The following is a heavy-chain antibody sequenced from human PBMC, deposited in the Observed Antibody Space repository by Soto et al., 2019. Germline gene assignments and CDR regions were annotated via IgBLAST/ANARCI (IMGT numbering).Heavy chain of an antibody. CDR3: ARDNGYLDY. D-gene: IGHD6-25*01. CDR1: RFTFSSYW. J-gene: IGHJ4*02. Sequence: EVQLVESGGGLVQPGGSLRLSCAASRFTFSSYWMSWVRQAPGKGLEWVANINQDGSEKFYVDSVKGRFTISRDNAKHSLYLQMNSLRAEDTAVYYCARDNGYLDYWGQGTLVTVSS. CDR2: INQDGSEK. V-gene: IGHV3-7*01.